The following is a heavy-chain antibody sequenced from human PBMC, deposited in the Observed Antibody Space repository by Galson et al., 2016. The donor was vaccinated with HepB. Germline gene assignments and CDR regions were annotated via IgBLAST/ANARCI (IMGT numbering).Heavy chain of an antibody. V-gene: IGHV2-5*02. CDR1: GFSLDTYGIA. CDR2: IFWDDDE. D-gene: IGHD2-15*01. Sequence: PALVKPTQTLTLTYTFSGFSLDTYGIAVGWIRQPPGKALEWLALIFWDDDERYSPSLQHRITLTKDTSRSQVVLAMTNMGTVDTATYYCAREFFYGSGGAIGFDFGGQG. J-gene: IGHJ5*01. CDR3: AREFFYGSGGAIGFDF.